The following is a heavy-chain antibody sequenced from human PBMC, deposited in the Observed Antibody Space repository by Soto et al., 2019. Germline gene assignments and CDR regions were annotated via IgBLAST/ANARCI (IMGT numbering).Heavy chain of an antibody. Sequence: GSLSLSCVSSGFTFDTYGIHWVRQAPGKGLQWVALISYEGSNTYYADSVRGRFTISRDNSKNALYLQMNTLRPEDTGVYYCARVTPGNNLYYFSGLDFWGQGTSVTVSS. CDR1: GFTFDTYG. V-gene: IGHV3-30-3*01. D-gene: IGHD1-1*01. J-gene: IGHJ6*02. CDR2: ISYEGSNT. CDR3: ARVTPGNNLYYFSGLDF.